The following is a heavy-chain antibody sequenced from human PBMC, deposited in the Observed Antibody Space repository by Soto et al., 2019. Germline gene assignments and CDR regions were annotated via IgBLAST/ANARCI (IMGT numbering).Heavy chain of an antibody. J-gene: IGHJ4*02. CDR2: IYHSGTT. Sequence: LQLQESGSGLVKPSQTLSLTCAVSGGSISSGPYSWSWIRQPPGKGLEWIGYIYHSGTTYYSPSLKSRVIISVDRSRNQFSLELTSVTAADTAVYYCARYDATGYYFLHWGQGTLVTVSS. CDR1: GGSISSGPYS. V-gene: IGHV4-30-2*01. CDR3: ARYDATGYYFLH. D-gene: IGHD3-22*01.